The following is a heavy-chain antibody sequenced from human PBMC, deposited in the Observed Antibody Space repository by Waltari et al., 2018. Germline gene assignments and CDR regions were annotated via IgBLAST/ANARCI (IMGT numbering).Heavy chain of an antibody. D-gene: IGHD3-3*01. CDR2: INAGNGDT. J-gene: IGHJ4*02. V-gene: IGHV1-3*01. CDR1: GYTFSSYA. Sequence: QVPLVQSGAEVKKPGASVKLSCKASGYTFSSYALHWVRQAPGQRPEWMGWINAGNGDTKKSQKLQDRVTITRDTSTSTAYMELSSLRSEDTAVYYCARGLYRVAEQLTFDYWGQGTLVTVSS. CDR3: ARGLYRVAEQLTFDY.